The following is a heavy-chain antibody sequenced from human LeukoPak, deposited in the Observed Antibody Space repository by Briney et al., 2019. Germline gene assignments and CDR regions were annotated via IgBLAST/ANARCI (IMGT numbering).Heavy chain of an antibody. D-gene: IGHD4/OR15-4a*01. J-gene: IGHJ3*01. CDR2: ISDSGTFT. CDR1: GFAFKSYG. CDR3: AKDRLTLDALDV. V-gene: IGHV3-23*01. Sequence: GGSLRLSCAASGFAFKSYGMSWVRQAPGKGLEWVSGISDSGTFTYYADSVKGRFTISRDNSNNTVYVHVHSLRAEDTAVYYCAKDRLTLDALDVWGQGTVVTVSP.